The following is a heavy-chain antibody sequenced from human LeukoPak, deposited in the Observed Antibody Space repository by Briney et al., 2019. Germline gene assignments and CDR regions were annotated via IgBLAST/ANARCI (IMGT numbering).Heavy chain of an antibody. D-gene: IGHD3-16*01. CDR2: ISSSSSTI. J-gene: IGHJ5*02. CDR1: GFTFSSYS. CDR3: AKDLYTNTWGWFDP. V-gene: IGHV3-48*01. Sequence: GGSLRLSCAASGFTFSSYSMNWVRQAPGKGLEWVSYISSSSSTIYYADSVKGRFTISRDDSKNTLFLQMHSLRADDTAVYHCAKDLYTNTWGWFDPWGQGTQVTVSS.